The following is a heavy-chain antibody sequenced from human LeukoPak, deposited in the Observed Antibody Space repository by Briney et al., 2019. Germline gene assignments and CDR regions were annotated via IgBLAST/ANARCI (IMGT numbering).Heavy chain of an antibody. Sequence: SQTLSLTCTVSGGSISSGSYYWSWIRQPAGKGLECIGRIYTSGSTNYNPSLKSRVTISVDTSKNQSSLKLSSVTAADTAVYYCARGGAYYYDSSGYYGYWGQGTLVTVSS. CDR2: IYTSGST. V-gene: IGHV4-61*02. CDR1: GGSISSGSYY. D-gene: IGHD3-22*01. J-gene: IGHJ4*02. CDR3: ARGGAYYYDSSGYYGY.